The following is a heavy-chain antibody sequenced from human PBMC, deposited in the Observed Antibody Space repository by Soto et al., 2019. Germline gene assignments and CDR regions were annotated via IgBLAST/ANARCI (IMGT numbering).Heavy chain of an antibody. V-gene: IGHV1-46*03. J-gene: IGHJ3*02. CDR2: INPSGGST. D-gene: IGHD2-2*01. CDR1: GYTFTSYY. CDR3: AICSTSCPTEGDAFDI. Sequence: ASVKVSCKASGYTFTSYYMHWVRQAPGQGLEWMGIINPSGGSTSYAQKFQGRVTMTRDKSTSTVYMELSSLRSEDTAVFYCAICSTSCPTEGDAFDIWGQGTMVTVSS.